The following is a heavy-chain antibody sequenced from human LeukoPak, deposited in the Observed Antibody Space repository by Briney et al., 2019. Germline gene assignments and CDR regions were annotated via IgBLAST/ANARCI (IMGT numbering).Heavy chain of an antibody. CDR3: ARKARSRSTLDWFDP. CDR1: GGSFSGYY. Sequence: SETLSLTCAVYGGSFSGYYWSWIRQTPGKGLEWIGEINHSGSTNYNPSLKSRVTISVDTSKNQFSLKLSSVTAADTAVYYCARKARSRSTLDWFDPWGQGTLVTVSS. V-gene: IGHV4-34*01. CDR2: INHSGST. J-gene: IGHJ5*02.